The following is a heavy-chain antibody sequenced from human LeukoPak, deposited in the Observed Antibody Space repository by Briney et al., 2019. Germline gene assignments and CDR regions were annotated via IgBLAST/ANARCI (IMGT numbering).Heavy chain of an antibody. Sequence: LGGSLRPSCAAPGFTASSNYMSWVRLAPGKGLDWVSVIYCGGSTYYADSVKGRFTISRDNSKNTLYLQMNSLRAEDTAVYYCARDEILTGYYGTKYYLDYWGQGTQVTVSS. CDR2: IYCGGST. J-gene: IGHJ4*02. D-gene: IGHD3-9*01. CDR3: ARDEILTGYYGTKYYLDY. CDR1: GFTASSNY. V-gene: IGHV3-53*01.